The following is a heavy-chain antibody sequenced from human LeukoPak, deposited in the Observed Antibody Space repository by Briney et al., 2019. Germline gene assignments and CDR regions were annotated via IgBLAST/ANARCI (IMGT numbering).Heavy chain of an antibody. J-gene: IGHJ3*02. Sequence: GASVKVSCKASGYTFTSYDINWVRQATGQGLERMGWMNPNSGNTGYAQKFQGRVTMTRNTSISTAYMELSSLRSEDTAVYYCARGSSTSIVGGAFDIWGQGTMVTVSS. D-gene: IGHD1-26*01. V-gene: IGHV1-8*01. CDR2: MNPNSGNT. CDR1: GYTFTSYD. CDR3: ARGSSTSIVGGAFDI.